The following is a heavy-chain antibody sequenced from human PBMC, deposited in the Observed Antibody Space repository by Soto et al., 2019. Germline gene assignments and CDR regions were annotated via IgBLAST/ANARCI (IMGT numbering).Heavy chain of an antibody. Sequence: QVQLVESGGGVVQPGRSLRLSCAASGFTFSIYAMHWVRQAPGKGLEWVAVISYDGSNKYYAYSVKGRFTISRDNSKNTRYLQMNSLRTEDTAVYYCARARLDTPALDYWGQGTLVTVSS. D-gene: IGHD2-2*01. V-gene: IGHV3-30-3*01. CDR3: ARARLDTPALDY. CDR2: ISYDGSNK. J-gene: IGHJ4*02. CDR1: GFTFSIYA.